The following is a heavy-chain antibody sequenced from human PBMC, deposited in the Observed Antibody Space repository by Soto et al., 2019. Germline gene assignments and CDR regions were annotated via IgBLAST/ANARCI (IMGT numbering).Heavy chain of an antibody. CDR2: MSHSGGT. D-gene: IGHD1-1*01. Sequence: QVQLQQWGAGLLKPSETLSLTCAVYGGFVSSGSYYWSWIRQPPGKGLEWIGEMSHSGGTHFNPSLKSRFTLSVDTSKNQFSLKMTSVTAADTALYYCARVERGTATTVVDAFDIWGPGTMVTVSS. CDR1: GGFVSSGSYY. J-gene: IGHJ3*02. V-gene: IGHV4-34*01. CDR3: ARVERGTATTVVDAFDI.